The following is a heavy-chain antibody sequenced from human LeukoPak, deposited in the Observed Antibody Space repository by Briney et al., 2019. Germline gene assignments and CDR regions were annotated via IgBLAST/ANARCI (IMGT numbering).Heavy chain of an antibody. CDR1: GFTFSNYA. CDR3: AKDSHYFGFDP. J-gene: IGHJ5*02. CDR2: ISGSGETT. Sequence: PGGSLRLSCAASGFTFSNYAMSWVRQAPGKGLEWVSAISGSGETTYYADSLKGRFTISRDNSKNTLYLQMNSLRAEDTAVYYCAKDSHYFGFDPWGQGTLVTVSS. V-gene: IGHV3-23*01. D-gene: IGHD2-21*01.